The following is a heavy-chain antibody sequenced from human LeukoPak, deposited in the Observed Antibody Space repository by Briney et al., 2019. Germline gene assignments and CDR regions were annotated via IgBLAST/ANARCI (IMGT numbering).Heavy chain of an antibody. Sequence: ASVKVSCKASGYTFTSYAMHWVRQAPGQRLEWMGWINAGNGNTKYSQKFQGRATITRDTSASTAYMELSSLRSEDTAVYYCARAQFDYGDYVPGYWGQGTLVTVSS. CDR2: INAGNGNT. CDR1: GYTFTSYA. CDR3: ARAQFDYGDYVPGY. D-gene: IGHD4-17*01. J-gene: IGHJ4*02. V-gene: IGHV1-3*01.